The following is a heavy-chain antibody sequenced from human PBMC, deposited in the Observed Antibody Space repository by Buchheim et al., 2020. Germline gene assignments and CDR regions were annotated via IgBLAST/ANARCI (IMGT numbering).Heavy chain of an antibody. CDR2: IWYDGSNK. J-gene: IGHJ5*02. CDR3: ARDYDYGDYVPWFDP. Sequence: QVQLVESGGGVVQPGRSLRLSCAASGFTFSSYGMHWVRQAPGKGLEWVAVIWYDGSNKYYADSVKGRFTISRDNSKHTLYLQMNSLRAEDTAVYYCARDYDYGDYVPWFDPWGQGTL. CDR1: GFTFSSYG. D-gene: IGHD4-17*01. V-gene: IGHV3-33*01.